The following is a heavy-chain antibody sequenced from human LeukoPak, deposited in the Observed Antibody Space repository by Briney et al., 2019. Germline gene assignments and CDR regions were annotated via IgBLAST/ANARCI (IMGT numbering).Heavy chain of an antibody. V-gene: IGHV1-46*01. Sequence: ASVKVSCKASGYTFTSYGISWVRQAPGQGLEWMGIINPSGGSTSYAQKFQGRVTITADESTSTAYMELSSLRSEDTAVYYCAARDFTQDYYFDYWGQGTLVTVSS. CDR3: AARDFTQDYYFDY. CDR2: INPSGGST. D-gene: IGHD3/OR15-3a*01. CDR1: GYTFTSYG. J-gene: IGHJ4*02.